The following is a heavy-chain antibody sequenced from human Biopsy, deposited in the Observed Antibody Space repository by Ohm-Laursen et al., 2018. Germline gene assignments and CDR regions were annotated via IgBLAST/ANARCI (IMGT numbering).Heavy chain of an antibody. V-gene: IGHV1-18*01. D-gene: IGHD1-1*01. J-gene: IGHJ4*02. CDR1: GGTSTNYA. Sequence: SVKVSCKASGGTSTNYAISWVRQAPGQGLEWMGWISAYNGNRNYAQKFQGRVTMTTDTSTSTAYMELSSLRSEDTAVYYCAADINVWNVNYWGQGTQVTVSS. CDR2: ISAYNGNR. CDR3: AADINVWNVNY.